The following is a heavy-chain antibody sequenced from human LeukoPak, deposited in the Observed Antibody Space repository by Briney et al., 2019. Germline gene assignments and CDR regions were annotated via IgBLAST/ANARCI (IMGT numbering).Heavy chain of an antibody. CDR2: INPNSGGT. CDR1: GYTFTGYY. J-gene: IGHJ6*03. V-gene: IGHV1-2*06. CDR3: ARGRSIVGATSYYYYYMDV. Sequence: ASVKVSCKASGYTFTGYYMHWVRQAPRQGLEWMGRINPNSGGTNYAQKFQGRVTMTRDTSISTAYMELSRLRSDDTAVYYCARGRSIVGATSYYYYYMDVWGKGTTVTVSS. D-gene: IGHD1-26*01.